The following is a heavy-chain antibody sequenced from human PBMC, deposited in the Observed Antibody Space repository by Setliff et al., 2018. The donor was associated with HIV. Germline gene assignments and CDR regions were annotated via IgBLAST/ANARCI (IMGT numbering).Heavy chain of an antibody. D-gene: IGHD6-13*01. V-gene: IGHV4-61*02. CDR1: GASISYGGHF. J-gene: IGHJ4*02. CDR2: SHSDGNT. Sequence: SETLSLTCTVSGASISYGGHFWTWIRQPAGKGLEWIGRSHSDGNTNYNPSLKSRLTISVDTSKNQLSLKLTSVTAADTAVYYCARHVPRSSRIDYWGQGTLVTVSS. CDR3: ARHVPRSSRIDY.